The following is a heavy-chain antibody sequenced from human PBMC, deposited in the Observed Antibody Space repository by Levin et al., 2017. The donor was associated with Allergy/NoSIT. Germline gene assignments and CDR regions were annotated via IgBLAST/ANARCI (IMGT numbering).Heavy chain of an antibody. CDR3: ARLSRYCAVGTCSFFEY. J-gene: IGHJ4*02. Sequence: PSQTLSLTCTLSGGSFSTSTYFWGWIRQPPGKGLEWIGSVYYRGNTYYNPSLKSRVTISADTFKNHFSLKLSSVTAADTAVYYCARLSRYCAVGTCSFFEYWGLGILVTVSS. V-gene: IGHV4-39*02. CDR2: VYYRGNT. CDR1: GGSFSTSTYF. D-gene: IGHD2-8*02.